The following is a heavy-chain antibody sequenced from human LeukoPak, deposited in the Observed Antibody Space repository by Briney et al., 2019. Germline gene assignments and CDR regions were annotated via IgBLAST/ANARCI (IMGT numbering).Heavy chain of an antibody. J-gene: IGHJ4*02. D-gene: IGHD3-10*01. V-gene: IGHV1-8*01. CDR2: MNPNSGNT. CDR3: ARVRGYYPPDY. CDR1: GYAFTSYD. Sequence: ASVKVSCKASGYAFTSYDINWVRQATGQGLEWMGWMNPNSGNTGYAQKFQGRVTMTRDTSTSTVYMELSSLRSEDTAVYYCARVRGYYPPDYWGQGTLVTVSS.